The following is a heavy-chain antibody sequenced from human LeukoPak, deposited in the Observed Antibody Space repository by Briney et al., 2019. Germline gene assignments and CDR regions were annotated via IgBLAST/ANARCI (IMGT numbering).Heavy chain of an antibody. CDR1: GFTFSSYA. Sequence: GGSLRLSCAASGFTFSSYAMHWVRQAPGKGLEWVSSIISGTYIYYADSLKGRITISRDNARRSLFLQMNSLRAEDTAVYYCARRASTERGHSYGLDYWGQGTLVTVSS. V-gene: IGHV3-21*01. CDR3: ARRASTERGHSYGLDY. D-gene: IGHD5-18*01. J-gene: IGHJ4*02. CDR2: IISGTYI.